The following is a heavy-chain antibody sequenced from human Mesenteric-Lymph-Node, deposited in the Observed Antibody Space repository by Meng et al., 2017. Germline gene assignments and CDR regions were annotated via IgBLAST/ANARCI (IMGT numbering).Heavy chain of an antibody. CDR2: IYNSGST. J-gene: IGHJ2*01. V-gene: IGHV4-30-4*01. CDR3: ARGQKGYFDL. CDR1: SDPICRSNYY. Sequence: LQLHRPGLATPPPTLSLTCTSCSDPICRSNYYWIWIPQPPGKGLEWSEHIYNSGSTYYNPSLKSRITISVDTSKNQFSLKLSSVTAADTAVYYCARGQKGYFDLWGRGTLVTVSS.